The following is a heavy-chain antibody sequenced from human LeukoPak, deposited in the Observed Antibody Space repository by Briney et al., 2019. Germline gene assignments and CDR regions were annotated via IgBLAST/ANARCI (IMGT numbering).Heavy chain of an antibody. CDR3: QVQY. D-gene: IGHD2-8*02. CDR1: GFSFSDYE. Sequence: GGSLRLSCAASGFSFSDYEMNWDRQAPGKGLEWLAYISGSGSLTHYADSVKGRFIISRDNAENSVYLQMNSLRVEDTAVYCVQVQYWGQGTLVTVAS. V-gene: IGHV3-48*03. CDR2: ISGSGSLT. J-gene: IGHJ1*01.